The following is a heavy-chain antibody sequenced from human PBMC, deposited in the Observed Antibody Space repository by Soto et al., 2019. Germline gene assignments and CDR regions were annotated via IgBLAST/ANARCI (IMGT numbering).Heavy chain of an antibody. V-gene: IGHV3-48*02. CDR3: ARDRLYIRPWYFEY. CDR1: GFTFSTYS. J-gene: IGHJ4*02. D-gene: IGHD3-16*02. Sequence: EVQLVESGGGLVQPGGSLRLSCAASGFTFSTYSMSWVRQAPGKGLEWISYISTTSATIYYADSVKGRFTISRDNARNSLFLQLNSLRDEDTAVYYCARDRLYIRPWYFEYWGQGTLVTVSS. CDR2: ISTTSATI.